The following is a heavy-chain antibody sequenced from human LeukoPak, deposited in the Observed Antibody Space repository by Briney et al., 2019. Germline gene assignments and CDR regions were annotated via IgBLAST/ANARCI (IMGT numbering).Heavy chain of an antibody. CDR1: GGSISSSSYY. CDR3: AREMLAQGY. V-gene: IGHV4-39*07. Sequence: SETLSLTCTVSGGSISSSSYYWGWIRQPPGKGLEWIGSIYYSGSTYYNPSLKSRVTISVDTSKNQFSLKLSSVTAADTAVYYCAREMLAQGYWGQGTLVTVSS. D-gene: IGHD3-10*02. CDR2: IYYSGST. J-gene: IGHJ4*02.